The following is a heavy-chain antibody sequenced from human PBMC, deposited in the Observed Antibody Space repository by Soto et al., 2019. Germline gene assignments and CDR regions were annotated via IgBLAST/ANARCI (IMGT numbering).Heavy chain of an antibody. V-gene: IGHV4-39*01. CDR1: GGSISSSSYY. CDR3: ARQGGSGWYVDY. CDR2: IYYSGRT. J-gene: IGHJ4*02. Sequence: QLQLQESGPGLVKPSETLSLTCTVSGGSISSSSYYWGWIRQPPGKGLEWIGSIYYSGRTYYNPSLKSRVTISVDTSKNQFSLKLSSVTAADTAVYYCARQGGSGWYVDYWGQGTLVTVSS. D-gene: IGHD6-19*01.